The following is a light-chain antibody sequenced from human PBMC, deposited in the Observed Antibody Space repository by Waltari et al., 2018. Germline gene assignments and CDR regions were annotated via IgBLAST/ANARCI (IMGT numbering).Light chain of an antibody. V-gene: IGKV1-5*03. CDR1: QRISSW. J-gene: IGKJ1*01. CDR3: QQYNSYST. CDR2: KAS. Sequence: DIQMTQSPSTLSASVGDRVTIACRASQRISSWLAWYQQKPGKAPKLLIYKASSLESGVPSRFSGSGSGTEFTLTSSSLQPDDFATYYCQQYNSYSTFGQGTKVEIK.